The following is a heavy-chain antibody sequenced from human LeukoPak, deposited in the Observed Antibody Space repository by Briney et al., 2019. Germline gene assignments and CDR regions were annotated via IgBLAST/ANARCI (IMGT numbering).Heavy chain of an antibody. Sequence: PGGSLRLSCAASGFTVSSNYMSWVRQAPRKGLEWVSVIYSGGSTYYADSVKGRFTISRDNSKNTLYLQMNSLRAEDTAVYYCARANGSGSYYPLGYWGQGTLVTVSS. CDR2: IYSGGST. V-gene: IGHV3-66*01. D-gene: IGHD3-10*01. CDR1: GFTVSSNY. CDR3: ARANGSGSYYPLGY. J-gene: IGHJ4*02.